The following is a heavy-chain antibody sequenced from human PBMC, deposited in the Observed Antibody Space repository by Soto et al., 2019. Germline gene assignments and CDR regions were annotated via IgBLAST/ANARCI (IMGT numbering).Heavy chain of an antibody. CDR1: GFTFSGFD. D-gene: IGHD6-13*01. V-gene: IGHV3-13*01. CDR3: AKSQEIGTHFFDS. CDR2: IGTAGDT. Sequence: GGSLRLSCEASGFTFSGFDMHWVRQPTGKGLEWVSSIGTAGDTYYAVSVKGRFTISRDNAKNSLSLQMNSLRAGDMAVYFCAKSQEIGTHFFDSWGQGTRVTVSS. J-gene: IGHJ4*02.